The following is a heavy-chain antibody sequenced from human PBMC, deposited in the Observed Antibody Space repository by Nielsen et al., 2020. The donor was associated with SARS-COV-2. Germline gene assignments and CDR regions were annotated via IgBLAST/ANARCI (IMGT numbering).Heavy chain of an antibody. D-gene: IGHD3-10*01. CDR3: ARDRSGFTMVRTYAMDV. CDR2: IYSDGST. J-gene: IGHJ6*02. V-gene: IGHV3-53*05. Sequence: GESLKISCAAPGFTVSRYNMNWVRQAPGKGLEWVSIIYSDGSTYYAGSVKGRLTISRDNSKNTLYLQMSSLRIEDTAVYYCARDRSGFTMVRTYAMDVWGQGTTVTVSS. CDR1: GFTVSRYN.